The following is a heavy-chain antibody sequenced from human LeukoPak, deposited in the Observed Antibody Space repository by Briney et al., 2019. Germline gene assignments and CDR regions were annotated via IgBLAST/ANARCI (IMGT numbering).Heavy chain of an antibody. V-gene: IGHV3-48*04. CDR3: AKDRGYSSSCMDV. CDR1: GFVVSSNY. CDR2: ISGGSSTI. J-gene: IGHJ6*02. D-gene: IGHD6-13*01. Sequence: PGGSLRLSCAASGFVVSSNYMAWVRQAPGKGLEWVSYISGGSSTIYYADSVKGRFTISRDNAKNSLYLQMNSLRAEDTAVYYCAKDRGYSSSCMDVWGQGTTVTVSS.